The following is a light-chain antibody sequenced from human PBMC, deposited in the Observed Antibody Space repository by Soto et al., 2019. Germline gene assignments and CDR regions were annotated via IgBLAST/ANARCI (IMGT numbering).Light chain of an antibody. CDR1: QSVSSSY. CDR3: QQYGSSQWT. V-gene: IGKV3-20*01. J-gene: IGKJ1*01. Sequence: EIVLTQSPGTLSLSPGERATLSCRASQSVSSSYLAWYQQKPGQAPRLLIYGASGMATGIPDRFSGSGSGSDLTLTISRLEPEDFAVYYCQQYGSSQWTFGQGTKVEIK. CDR2: GAS.